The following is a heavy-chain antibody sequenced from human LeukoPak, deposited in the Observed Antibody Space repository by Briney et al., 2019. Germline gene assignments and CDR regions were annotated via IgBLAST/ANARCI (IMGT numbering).Heavy chain of an antibody. CDR2: IYYSGST. Sequence: PSETLSLTCTVSGGSISSGDYYWSWIRQPPGKGLEWIGYIYYSGSTYYNPSLKSRVTISVDTSKNQFSLKLSSVTAADTAVYYCAGTYYYGSGSYSEDRDYWGQGTLVTVSS. J-gene: IGHJ4*02. CDR3: AGTYYYGSGSYSEDRDY. D-gene: IGHD3-10*01. V-gene: IGHV4-30-4*02. CDR1: GGSISSGDYY.